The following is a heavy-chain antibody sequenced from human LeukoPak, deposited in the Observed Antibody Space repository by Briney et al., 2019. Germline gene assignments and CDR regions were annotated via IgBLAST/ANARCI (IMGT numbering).Heavy chain of an antibody. CDR1: GGSISSYY. Sequence: SETLSLTCTVSGGSISSYYWSWIRQPPGKGLEWIGSIYYTGSTNYNPSLQSRVTISIDTSKNQFSLKLSSVTAADTAVYYSARHRWELSLEYWGQGTRVTVSS. CDR3: ARHRWELSLEY. V-gene: IGHV4-59*08. J-gene: IGHJ4*02. CDR2: IYYTGST. D-gene: IGHD1-26*01.